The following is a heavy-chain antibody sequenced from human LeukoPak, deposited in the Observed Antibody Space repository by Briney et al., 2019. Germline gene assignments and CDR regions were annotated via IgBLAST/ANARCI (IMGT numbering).Heavy chain of an antibody. D-gene: IGHD2-21*02. CDR3: ARGVVVTAKSGWFDP. J-gene: IGHJ5*02. V-gene: IGHV3-7*01. Sequence: PGGSLRLSCAASGFTFSSYWMSWVRQAPGKGLEWVASIKQDGSEKYYVDSVKGRFTISRDNAKNSLYLQMNSLRAEDTAVYYCARGVVVTAKSGWFDPWGQGTLVTVSS. CDR2: IKQDGSEK. CDR1: GFTFSSYW.